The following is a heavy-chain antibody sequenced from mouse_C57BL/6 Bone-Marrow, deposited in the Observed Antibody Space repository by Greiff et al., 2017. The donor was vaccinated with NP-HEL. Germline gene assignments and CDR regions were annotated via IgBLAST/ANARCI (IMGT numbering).Heavy chain of an antibody. D-gene: IGHD1-1*01. CDR2: IRNKANGYTT. Sequence: EVKVVESGGGLVQPGGSLSLSCAASGFTFTDYYMSWVRQPPGKALEWLGFIRNKANGYTTEYSASVKGRFTISRDNSQSILYLQMNALRAEDSATYYCASSLYYGSSYGFAYWGQGTLVTVSA. J-gene: IGHJ3*01. CDR3: ASSLYYGSSYGFAY. V-gene: IGHV7-3*01. CDR1: GFTFTDYY.